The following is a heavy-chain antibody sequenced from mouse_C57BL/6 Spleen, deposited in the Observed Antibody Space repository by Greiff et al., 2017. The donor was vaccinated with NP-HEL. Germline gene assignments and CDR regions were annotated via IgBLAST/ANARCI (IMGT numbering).Heavy chain of an antibody. Sequence: VQLQQSGPELVKPGASVKISCKASGYSFTGYYMNWVKQSPEKSLEWIGEINPSTGGTTYNQKFKAKATLTVDKSSSTAYMQLKSLTSEDSAVYYCARWWGYDYYYAMDYWGQGTSVTVSS. CDR2: INPSTGGT. CDR3: ARWWGYDYYYAMDY. V-gene: IGHV1-42*01. J-gene: IGHJ4*01. D-gene: IGHD2-2*01. CDR1: GYSFTGYY.